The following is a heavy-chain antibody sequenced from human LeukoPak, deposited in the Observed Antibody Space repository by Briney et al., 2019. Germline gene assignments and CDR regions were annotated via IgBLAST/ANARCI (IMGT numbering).Heavy chain of an antibody. D-gene: IGHD1-26*01. Sequence: ASVKVSCKASGYTFTSYAMNGVRQAPGQGLEWMGCVNPNSGDTNYAQKFQGSVTMTRDTSISTVYMELSRLRSDDTAVYYCARASGSYRWFDSWGQGTLVTVPS. J-gene: IGHJ5*01. CDR1: GYTFTSYA. CDR2: VNPNSGDT. CDR3: ARASGSYRWFDS. V-gene: IGHV1-2*02.